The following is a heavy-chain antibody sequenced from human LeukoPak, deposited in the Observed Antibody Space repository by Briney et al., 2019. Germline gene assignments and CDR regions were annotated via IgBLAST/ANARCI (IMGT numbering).Heavy chain of an antibody. J-gene: IGHJ4*02. V-gene: IGHV4-30-4*01. Sequence: SETLSLTCNVSGGSISSSDYYWSWIRQPPGKGLEWIGYIDYTGGTSYYPSLKSRVTISMDTSKNHFSLKLSSATAADTAVYYCATAPHTRRVVFDHWGQGTLVTVSS. CDR2: IDYTGGT. CDR3: ATAPHTRRVVFDH. CDR1: GGSISSSDYY. D-gene: IGHD2-15*01.